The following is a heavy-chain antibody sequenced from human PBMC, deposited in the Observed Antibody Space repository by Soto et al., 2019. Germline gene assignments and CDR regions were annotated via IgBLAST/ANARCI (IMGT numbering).Heavy chain of an antibody. Sequence: NPSETLSLTCTVSGGSVSSSSYYGGWVRQPPGKGLEWIGSVYYSGSTYYNPSLESRVTISVDKSKNQFSLKLMSLSAADTAVYYCGRLEGLATISYYFDYWGQGALVTVSS. D-gene: IGHD3-9*01. V-gene: IGHV4-39*01. CDR2: VYYSGST. J-gene: IGHJ4*02. CDR3: GRLEGLATISYYFDY. CDR1: GGSVSSSSYY.